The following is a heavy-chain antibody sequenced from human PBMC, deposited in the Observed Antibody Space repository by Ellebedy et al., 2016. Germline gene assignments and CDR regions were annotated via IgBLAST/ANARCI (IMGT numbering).Heavy chain of an antibody. CDR1: DDSIPDNY. CDR3: ARTARVPDM. Sequence: SKTLSLTCIVSDDSIPDNYWSWIRQPPGKEPDYIGYIYYTGITNYNPSLMGRATISIDTSAKQLSLKLTSVTAADTAVYFCARTARVPDMWGQGTLVTVSS. CDR2: IYYTGIT. J-gene: IGHJ3*02. D-gene: IGHD4/OR15-4a*01. V-gene: IGHV4-59*01.